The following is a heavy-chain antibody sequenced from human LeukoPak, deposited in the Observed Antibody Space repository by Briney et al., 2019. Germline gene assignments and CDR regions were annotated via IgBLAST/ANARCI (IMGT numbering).Heavy chain of an antibody. J-gene: IGHJ6*03. CDR3: ARGPKVFKGGVGSSWLRHYYYYMDV. D-gene: IGHD6-13*01. CDR1: GGSISTYF. V-gene: IGHV4-4*07. Sequence: SETLSLTCSVSGGSISTYFWSWIRQPAGKGLEWIGHIYTSGNTNYNPSLKSRVTISVDTSKNQFSLKLSSVTAADTAVYYCARGPKVFKGGVGSSWLRHYYYYMDVWGKGTTVTVSS. CDR2: IYTSGNT.